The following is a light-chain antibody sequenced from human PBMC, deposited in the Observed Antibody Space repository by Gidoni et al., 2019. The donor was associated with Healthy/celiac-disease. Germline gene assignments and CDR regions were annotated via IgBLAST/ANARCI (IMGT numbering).Light chain of an antibody. CDR2: AAS. Sequence: DIQMIPSPSSLSASVGDRVTITCRASQSISSYLNWYQQKPGKAPKLLIYAASSLQSGVPSRFSGSGSGTDFTLTISSLQPEDFANYYCQQSYSTPFTFGHGTKVDIK. CDR1: QSISSY. J-gene: IGKJ3*01. V-gene: IGKV1-39*01. CDR3: QQSYSTPFT.